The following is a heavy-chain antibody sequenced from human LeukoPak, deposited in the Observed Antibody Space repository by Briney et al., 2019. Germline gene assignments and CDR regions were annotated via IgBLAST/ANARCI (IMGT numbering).Heavy chain of an antibody. D-gene: IGHD6-19*01. CDR1: GFTFSSYS. CDR2: ISSSSSYI. Sequence: GGSLRLSSAASGFTFSSYSMNWVRQAPGKGLEWVSSISSSSSYIYYADSVKGRFTISRDNAKNSLYLQMNSLRAEDTAVYYCARYNDIAVAGMRSYYYYGMDVWGQGTTVTVSS. V-gene: IGHV3-21*01. J-gene: IGHJ6*02. CDR3: ARYNDIAVAGMRSYYYYGMDV.